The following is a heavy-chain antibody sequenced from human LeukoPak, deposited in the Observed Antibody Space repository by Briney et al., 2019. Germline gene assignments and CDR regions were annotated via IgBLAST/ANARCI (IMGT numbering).Heavy chain of an antibody. D-gene: IGHD3-10*01. CDR3: ARDKKSGESSEIDY. J-gene: IGHJ4*02. CDR1: GFTLSNYR. Sequence: GGSLRLSCAASGFTLSNYRVDWVPEAPRKGLVWVSRINRDGSTTKYADSVKGRFTISRDNAKNTLNLQMNSLRAEDTAVYYCARDKKSGESSEIDYWGQGTLVTVSS. V-gene: IGHV3-74*03. CDR2: INRDGSTT.